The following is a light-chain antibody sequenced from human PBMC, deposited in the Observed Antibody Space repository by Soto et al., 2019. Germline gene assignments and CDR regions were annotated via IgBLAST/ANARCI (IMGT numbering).Light chain of an antibody. CDR1: SSDVGSYNL. V-gene: IGLV2-23*01. Sequence: QSVLTQPASVSGSPGQSITISCTGSSSDVGSYNLVSWYQLHPDRAPKLIIFEGTERPSGVSTRFSGSKSGNMASLTISGLQAEDEAEYYFCSYSTGHTWLFGGGTKLTVL. CDR2: EGT. CDR3: CSYSTGHTWL. J-gene: IGLJ3*02.